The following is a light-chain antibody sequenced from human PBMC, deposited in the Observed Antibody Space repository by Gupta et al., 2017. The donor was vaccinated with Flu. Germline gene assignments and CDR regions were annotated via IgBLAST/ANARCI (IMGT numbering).Light chain of an antibody. V-gene: IGKV1-39*01. CDR2: CSS. Sequence: DVQVTQSPSSLSASVGDTVTISCRTSRTVYHYLNWYQQSPVKAPRLLIFCSSTLHSGVPSRFSGSGSGTDFTLTIRSLEPEDFATYYCQQSHSPPLTFGGGTKVEV. J-gene: IGKJ4*01. CDR3: QQSHSPPLT. CDR1: RTVYHY.